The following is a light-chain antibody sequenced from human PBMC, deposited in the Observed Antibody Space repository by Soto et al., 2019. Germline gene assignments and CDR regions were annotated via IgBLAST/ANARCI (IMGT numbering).Light chain of an antibody. J-gene: IGLJ1*01. Sequence: VSAAPGQKVTISCSGSSSNIGNNYVSWYQQLPGTAPKLLIYDNNKRPSGIPDRFSGSKSGTSATLGITGLQTGDEADYYCGTWDSSLSAGEVFGTGTKVTVL. CDR2: DNN. CDR1: SSNIGNNY. V-gene: IGLV1-51*01. CDR3: GTWDSSLSAGEV.